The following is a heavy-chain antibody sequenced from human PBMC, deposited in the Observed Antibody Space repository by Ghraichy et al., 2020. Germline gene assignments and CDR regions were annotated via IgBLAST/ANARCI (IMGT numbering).Heavy chain of an antibody. Sequence: SETLSLTCAVYGGSFSGYYWSWIRQPPGKGLEWIGEINHSGSPNYNPSLKSRVTISVDTSKNQFSLKLSSVTAADTAVYYCARSVTLWFGEFTYYYGMDVWGPGTTVTVS. V-gene: IGHV4-34*01. D-gene: IGHD3-10*01. CDR1: GGSFSGYY. CDR3: ARSVTLWFGEFTYYYGMDV. CDR2: INHSGSP. J-gene: IGHJ6*02.